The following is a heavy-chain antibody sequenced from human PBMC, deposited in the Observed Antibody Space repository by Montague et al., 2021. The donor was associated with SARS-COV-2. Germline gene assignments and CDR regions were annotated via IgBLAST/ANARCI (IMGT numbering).Heavy chain of an antibody. V-gene: IGHV4-59*01. CDR1: GGSIISSFY. J-gene: IGHJ4*02. D-gene: IGHD7-27*01. CDR2: IYYSGTT. Sequence: SQTLSLTCIVSGGSIISSFYWSWIRQPPGKGLEWVGYIYYSGTTNYNPSLKSRVTISVDTSKNQFSLKLTSVTAADTAVYYCARVSHWGDFFDSWGQGGLVIVSS. CDR3: ARVSHWGDFFDS.